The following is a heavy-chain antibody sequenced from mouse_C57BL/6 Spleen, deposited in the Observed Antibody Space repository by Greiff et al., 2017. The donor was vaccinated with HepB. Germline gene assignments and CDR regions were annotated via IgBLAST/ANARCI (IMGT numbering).Heavy chain of an antibody. J-gene: IGHJ2*01. CDR2: ISDGGSYT. CDR3: ARDQDGSSYDD. Sequence: EVKLMESGGGLVKPGGSLKLSCAASGFTFSSYAMSWVRQTPEKRLEWVATISDGGSYTYYPDNVKGRFTISRDNAKNNLYLQMSHLKSEDTAMDYCARDQDGSSYDDWGQGTTLTVSS. V-gene: IGHV5-4*01. CDR1: GFTFSSYA. D-gene: IGHD1-1*01.